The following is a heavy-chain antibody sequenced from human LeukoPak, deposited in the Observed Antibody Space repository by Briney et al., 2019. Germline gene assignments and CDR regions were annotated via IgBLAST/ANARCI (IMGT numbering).Heavy chain of an antibody. CDR2: ISYDGSNK. Sequence: PGGSLRLSCAASGFAFSSYAMHWVRQAPGKGLEWVAVISYDGSNKYYADSVKGRFTISRDNSKNTLYLQMNSLRAEDTAVYYCAKRTVTTPDWFDPWGQGTLVTVSS. D-gene: IGHD4-17*01. CDR1: GFAFSSYA. CDR3: AKRTVTTPDWFDP. V-gene: IGHV3-30-3*02. J-gene: IGHJ5*02.